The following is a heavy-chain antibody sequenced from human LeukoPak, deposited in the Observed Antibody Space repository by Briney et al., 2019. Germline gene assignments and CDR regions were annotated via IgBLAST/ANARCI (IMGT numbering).Heavy chain of an antibody. V-gene: IGHV3-48*03. CDR2: ISSSGSTI. CDR3: ARAPGYCGGDCYGAFDI. Sequence: HPGGSLRLSCAASGFTFSSYEMNWVRQAPGKGLEWVSYISSSGSTIYHADSVKGRFTISRDNAKNSLYLQMNSLGAEDTAVYYCARAPGYCGGDCYGAFDIWGQGTMVTVSS. D-gene: IGHD2-21*02. CDR1: GFTFSSYE. J-gene: IGHJ3*02.